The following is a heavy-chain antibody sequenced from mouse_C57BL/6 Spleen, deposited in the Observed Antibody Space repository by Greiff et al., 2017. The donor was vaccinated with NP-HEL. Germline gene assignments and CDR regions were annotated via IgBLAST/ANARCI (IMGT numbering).Heavy chain of an antibody. Sequence: EVQLVESGGGLVKPGGSLKLSCAASGFTFSSYAMSWVRQTPEKRLEWVATISDGGSYTYYPDNVKGRFTISRDNAKNNLYLQMSHLKSEDTAMYYCARDRLPGTGGFAYWGQGTLVTVSA. CDR1: GFTFSSYA. CDR3: ARDRLPGTGGFAY. D-gene: IGHD4-1*01. CDR2: ISDGGSYT. J-gene: IGHJ3*01. V-gene: IGHV5-4*01.